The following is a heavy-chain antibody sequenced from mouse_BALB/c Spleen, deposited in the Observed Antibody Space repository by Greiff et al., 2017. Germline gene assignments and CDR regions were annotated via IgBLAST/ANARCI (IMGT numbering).Heavy chain of an antibody. CDR3: ARAGYYGYDVPFAY. J-gene: IGHJ3*01. CDR2: ISYSGST. Sequence: DVQLQESGPGLVKPSQSLSLTCTVTGYSITSDYAWNWIRQFPGNKLEWMGYISYSGSTSYNPSLKSRISITRDTSKNQFFLQLNSVTTEDTATYYCARAGYYGYDVPFAYWGQGTLVTVSA. V-gene: IGHV3-2*02. CDR1: GYSITSDYA. D-gene: IGHD2-2*01.